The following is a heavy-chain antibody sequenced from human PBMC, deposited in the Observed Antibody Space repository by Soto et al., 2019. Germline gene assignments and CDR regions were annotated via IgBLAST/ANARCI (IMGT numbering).Heavy chain of an antibody. D-gene: IGHD2-2*03. CDR3: AREGNLGRWIQPLDS. Sequence: PSETLSLTCSVSGGSISSYYWSWIRQPPGKGLEWIAYIYYSGSTSYNPSLKSRVSISLDTSKNQFSLKLISVTTADTAVYFCAREGNLGRWIQPLDSWGQGTLVTVSS. J-gene: IGHJ4*02. CDR2: IYYSGST. CDR1: GGSISSYY. V-gene: IGHV4-59*01.